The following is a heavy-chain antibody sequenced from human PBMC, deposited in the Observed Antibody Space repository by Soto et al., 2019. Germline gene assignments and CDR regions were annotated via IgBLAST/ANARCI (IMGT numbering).Heavy chain of an antibody. J-gene: IGHJ3*02. CDR1: GYTFTSCY. D-gene: IGHD3-22*01. CDR3: ARDRGGDTSGSGGAFDI. Sequence: GASVKFSCKASGYTFTSCYMHWVRQAPGQGRECRVIINRRGGVTSYXXKFQGRVXXTRDRSTSTGXMELSXVGSEDTAVYYCARDRGGDTSGSGGAFDIXX. CDR2: INRRGGVT. V-gene: IGHV1-46*01.